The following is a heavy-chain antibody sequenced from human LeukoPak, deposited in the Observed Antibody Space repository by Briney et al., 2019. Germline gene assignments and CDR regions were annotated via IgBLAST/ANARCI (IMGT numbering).Heavy chain of an antibody. D-gene: IGHD1-7*01. CDR3: ARALGSGTNYYYYYMDV. CDR1: GYTFPNYG. CDR2: ISGYNGNT. J-gene: IGHJ6*03. Sequence: ASVKVSCKASGYTFPNYGVSCVRQAPGQGLEWMGWISGYNGNTNFAKKVLGRVTMTTDTSTSTAYMELRSLRSDDTAVYYCARALGSGTNYYYYYMDVWGKGTTVTVSS. V-gene: IGHV1-18*01.